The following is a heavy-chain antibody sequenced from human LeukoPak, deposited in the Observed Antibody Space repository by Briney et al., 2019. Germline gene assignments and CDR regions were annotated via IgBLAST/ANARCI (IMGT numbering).Heavy chain of an antibody. CDR1: GGSITSVSYS. CDR3: ARAPDNYYYYYYMDV. Sequence: SQTLSLTCTVSGGSITSVSYSWTWIRQPPGKGLEWLGYIYSSGSAYYNPSLKSRVTISVDTSKNQFSLKLSSVTAADTAVYYCARAPDNYYYYYYMDVWGKGTTVTVSS. CDR2: IYSSGSA. J-gene: IGHJ6*03. V-gene: IGHV4-30-4*07.